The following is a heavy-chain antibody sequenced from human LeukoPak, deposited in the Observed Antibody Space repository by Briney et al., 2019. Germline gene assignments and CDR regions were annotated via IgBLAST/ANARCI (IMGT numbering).Heavy chain of an antibody. CDR1: GFTFSSYA. J-gene: IGHJ4*02. D-gene: IGHD4-23*01. Sequence: GGSLRLSCAASGFTFSSYAMSWVRQAPGKGLEWVSAISGSGGSTYYADSVKGRFTISRDNSKNSLYLQMNSLRAEDTAVYYCARDYGGSSPFDYWGQGTLVTVSS. V-gene: IGHV3-23*01. CDR2: ISGSGGST. CDR3: ARDYGGSSPFDY.